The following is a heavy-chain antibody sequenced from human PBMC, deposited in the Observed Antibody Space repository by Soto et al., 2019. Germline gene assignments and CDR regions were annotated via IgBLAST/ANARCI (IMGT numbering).Heavy chain of an antibody. CDR1: GYIFTDHC. J-gene: IGHJ6*02. Sequence: PGESLKISCKGSGYIFTDHCIVWVRQMAGKGLEWVGIICPGYSNIIYSPSVQGQVTISADMSISTAYLQWSSLKASDTAIYYCARLGFDFDFLSGYYNVHHYYGIDVWGQGTTVTVSS. CDR2: ICPGYSNI. V-gene: IGHV5-51*01. CDR3: ARLGFDFDFLSGYYNVHHYYGIDV. D-gene: IGHD3-3*01.